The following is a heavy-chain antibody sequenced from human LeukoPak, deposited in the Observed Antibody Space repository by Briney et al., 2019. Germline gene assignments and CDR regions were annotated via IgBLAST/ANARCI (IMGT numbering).Heavy chain of an antibody. J-gene: IGHJ4*02. CDR3: ARETNKVATSDFDY. Sequence: GGSLRLSCAASGVTFSSYSMNWVRQAPGKGLEWVSYISSSSSTIYYADSVKGRFTISRDNGKNSLYLQMNSLRVEDTAVYYCARETNKVATSDFDYWGQGTLVTVSS. D-gene: IGHD5-12*01. CDR2: ISSSSSTI. CDR1: GVTFSSYS. V-gene: IGHV3-48*01.